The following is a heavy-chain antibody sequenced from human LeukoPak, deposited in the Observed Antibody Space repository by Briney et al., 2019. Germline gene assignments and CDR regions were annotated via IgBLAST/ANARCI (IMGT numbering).Heavy chain of an antibody. V-gene: IGHV1-18*01. D-gene: IGHD6-13*01. CDR1: GYTFIAYG. Sequence: ASVKVSCKASGYTFIAYGISWVRQAPGQGLEWMGWIRPYNGDTNYAQKFQGRVTMTTDTSTTTAYMELRGLRSDDTAVYYCARAGIAADGIIDYWGQGTLVTVSS. J-gene: IGHJ4*02. CDR3: ARAGIAADGIIDY. CDR2: IRPYNGDT.